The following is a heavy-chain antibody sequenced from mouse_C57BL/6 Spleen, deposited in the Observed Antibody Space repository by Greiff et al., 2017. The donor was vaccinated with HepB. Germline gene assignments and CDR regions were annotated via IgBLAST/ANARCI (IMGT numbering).Heavy chain of an antibody. D-gene: IGHD1-1*01. CDR3: ARWVTTGYFDY. CDR1: GYTFTSYW. J-gene: IGHJ2*01. CDR2: IDPSDSYT. Sequence: VQLQQSGAELVMPGASVKLSCKASGYTFTSYWMHWVKQRPGQGLEWIGEIDPSDSYTNYNQKFKGKSTLTVDKSSSTAYMQLSSLTSEDSAVYSFARWVTTGYFDYWGQGTTLTVSS. V-gene: IGHV1-69*01.